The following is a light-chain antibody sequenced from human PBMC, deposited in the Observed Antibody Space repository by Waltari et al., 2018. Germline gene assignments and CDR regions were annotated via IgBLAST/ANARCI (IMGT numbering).Light chain of an antibody. Sequence: DIVMTQSPASLAVSLGERATIHCKSSPSILYRSNNENYLAWYQQKPGQPPKLLIYWASTRESGVPDRFSGGGSGTDFTLTISSLQAEDVAIYYCQQYYTTPLTFGGGTKVEIK. CDR1: PSILYRSNNENY. CDR3: QQYYTTPLT. J-gene: IGKJ4*01. CDR2: WAS. V-gene: IGKV4-1*01.